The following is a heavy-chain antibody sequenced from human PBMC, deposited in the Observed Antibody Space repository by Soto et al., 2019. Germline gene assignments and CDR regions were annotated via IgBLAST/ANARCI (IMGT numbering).Heavy chain of an antibody. J-gene: IGHJ4*02. D-gene: IGHD7-27*01. CDR1: GFTFSSSW. V-gene: IGHV3-7*01. Sequence: GGSLRLSCAASGFTFSSSWMSWVRQAPGKGLEWVAEIKEDGSQKLYVDSAKGRFTISRDNAKNSLYLEMGSLRAEDTAVYYCARDPAWGALDYWGQGTLVTVSS. CDR3: ARDPAWGALDY. CDR2: IKEDGSQK.